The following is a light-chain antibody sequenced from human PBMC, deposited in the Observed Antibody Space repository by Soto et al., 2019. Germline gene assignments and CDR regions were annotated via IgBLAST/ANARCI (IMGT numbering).Light chain of an antibody. CDR2: DAS. J-gene: IGKJ1*01. V-gene: IGKV1-5*01. CDR3: QQYNTYSRT. Sequence: DIPMTQSPSTLSASIGDRVTITCRASQSFSGWLAWYQQKPGKAPKLLIYDASTLEGGVPSRFSGSGSGTEFTLTISSLQPDDFATYYCQQYNTYSRTFGQGTKVEIK. CDR1: QSFSGW.